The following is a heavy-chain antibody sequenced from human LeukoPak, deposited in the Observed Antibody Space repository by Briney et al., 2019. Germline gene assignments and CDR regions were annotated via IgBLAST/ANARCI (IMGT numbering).Heavy chain of an antibody. CDR1: GFRFSAYG. V-gene: IGHV3-30*18. Sequence: PGGSLRLSCAASGFRFSAYGMYWVRQTPGKGLEWVAVISYEGSNEYYADSVKGRFTISRDHSKTTLFLQMNSLRAEDTAVYYCAKDLHDYGNYVGWFDSWGQGTLVTVSS. CDR3: AKDLHDYGNYVGWFDS. D-gene: IGHD4-11*01. J-gene: IGHJ5*01. CDR2: ISYEGSNE.